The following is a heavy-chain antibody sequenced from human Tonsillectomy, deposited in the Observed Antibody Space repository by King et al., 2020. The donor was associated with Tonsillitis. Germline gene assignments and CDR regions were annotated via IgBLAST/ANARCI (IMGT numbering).Heavy chain of an antibody. CDR2: ISYDGSNK. Sequence: QLVQSGGGVVQPGRSLRLSCAASGFTFRSYAMHWVRQAPGKGLEWVAVISYDGSNKYYAVSVKGRFTISRDNSKNTLYLQMNSLRTEDTAVYFCAGEQWLVPSPFDYWGQGTLVTVSS. V-gene: IGHV3-30*01. J-gene: IGHJ4*02. CDR3: AGEQWLVPSPFDY. D-gene: IGHD6-19*01. CDR1: GFTFRSYA.